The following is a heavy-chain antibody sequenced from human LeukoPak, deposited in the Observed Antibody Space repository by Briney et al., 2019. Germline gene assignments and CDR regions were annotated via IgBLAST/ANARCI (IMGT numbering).Heavy chain of an antibody. Sequence: ASVKVSCKASGYSFADYYMHWVRQAPGQGLEWMGWIKPNSGDTRSAQKFQGRVIMTRDTSTGAAYMELSSLRYDDTAVYYCATNILVRDIINWFDPWGQGTLVTVSS. D-gene: IGHD3-10*01. CDR2: IKPNSGDT. V-gene: IGHV1-2*02. J-gene: IGHJ5*02. CDR3: ATNILVRDIINWFDP. CDR1: GYSFADYY.